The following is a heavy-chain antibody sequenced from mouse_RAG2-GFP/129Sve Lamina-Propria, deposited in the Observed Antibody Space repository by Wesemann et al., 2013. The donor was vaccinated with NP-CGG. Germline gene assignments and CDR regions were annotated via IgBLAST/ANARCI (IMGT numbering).Heavy chain of an antibody. D-gene: IGHD1-1*01. Sequence: QVQLQQPGAELVKPGASVKLSCKASGYTFTSYWMQWVKQRPGQGLEWIGEIDPNSGGTKYNEKFKSKATLTVDKPSSTAYMQLSSLTSEDSAVYYCARDYYGSSYWYFDVWGTGTTVTVSS. J-gene: IGHJ1*03. CDR2: IDPNSGGT. CDR1: GYTFTSYW. V-gene: IGHV1-72*01. CDR3: ARDYYGSSYWYFDV.